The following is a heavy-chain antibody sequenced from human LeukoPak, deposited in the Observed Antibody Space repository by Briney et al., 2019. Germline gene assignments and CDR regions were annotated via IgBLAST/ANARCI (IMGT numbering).Heavy chain of an antibody. J-gene: IGHJ5*02. CDR1: GYTFTNYE. Sequence: ASVKVSCKTSGYTFTNYEINWVRQPPGRGLEWMGWVNPTSGGTNHPQKFQGWGTIIRGPSLGPAHTELSRRRSDDTAVYFCARANMVRGVGSFFDRFGFDPWGKGTLVTVSS. CDR3: ARANMVRGVGSFFDRFGFDP. V-gene: IGHV1-2*04. CDR2: VNPTSGGT. D-gene: IGHD3-10*01.